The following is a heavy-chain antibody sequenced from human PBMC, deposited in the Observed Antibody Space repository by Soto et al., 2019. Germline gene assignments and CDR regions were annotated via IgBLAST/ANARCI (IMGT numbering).Heavy chain of an antibody. V-gene: IGHV1-3*05. Sequence: QVQLVQSGAEEMKPGASVKVSCKASGYILTRYSIHWVRQAPGQRLEWMGWINAGNGNTKFSQKFQGRVTITRDTSASTAYMELRGLRSEDTAVYYCAILGTYYFDNSDNYFDFWGQGTLVTVSS. D-gene: IGHD3-22*01. CDR3: AILGTYYFDNSDNYFDF. CDR2: INAGNGNT. CDR1: GYILTRYS. J-gene: IGHJ4*02.